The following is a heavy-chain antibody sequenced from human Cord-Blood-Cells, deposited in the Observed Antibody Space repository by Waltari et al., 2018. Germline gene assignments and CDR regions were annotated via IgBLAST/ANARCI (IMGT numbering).Heavy chain of an antibody. Sequence: EVQLVESGGGLVQPGGSLRLPCAASGFTFRSYDMHRVRQATGKGLEWVSAIGTAGDTYYPGSVKGRFTISRENAKNSLYLQMNSLRAGDTAVYYCAREATGDAFDIWGQGTMVTVSS. CDR1: GFTFRSYD. CDR2: IGTAGDT. CDR3: AREATGDAFDI. J-gene: IGHJ3*02. V-gene: IGHV3-13*01. D-gene: IGHD1-1*01.